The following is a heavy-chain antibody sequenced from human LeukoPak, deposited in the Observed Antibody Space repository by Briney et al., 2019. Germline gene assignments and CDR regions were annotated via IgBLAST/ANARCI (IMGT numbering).Heavy chain of an antibody. D-gene: IGHD3-22*01. CDR2: IYYSGST. CDR1: GGSISSYY. CDR3: ARDSSGHWYFDL. Sequence: SETLSLTCTVSGGSISSYYWSWIRQPPGKGLEWIGYIYYSGSTNYNPSLKSRVTISVDTSKNQFSLKLSSVTAADTAVYYCARDSSGHWYFDLWGRGTLVTVSS. J-gene: IGHJ2*01. V-gene: IGHV4-59*01.